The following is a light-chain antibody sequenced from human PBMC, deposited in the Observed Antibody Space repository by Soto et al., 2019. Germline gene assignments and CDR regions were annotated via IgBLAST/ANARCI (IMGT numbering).Light chain of an antibody. Sequence: DIVMTQTPLSLSVTPGQPASISCKSSQSLLHSDGNTYLSWYLQKPGQPPQLLIYGVSNRFSGVPDRFSGSGSGMIFTLKISRVEAEDVGVYYCMQSIHLPPITFGQGTRLEIK. V-gene: IGKV2D-29*01. J-gene: IGKJ5*01. CDR2: GVS. CDR3: MQSIHLPPIT. CDR1: QSLLHSDGNTY.